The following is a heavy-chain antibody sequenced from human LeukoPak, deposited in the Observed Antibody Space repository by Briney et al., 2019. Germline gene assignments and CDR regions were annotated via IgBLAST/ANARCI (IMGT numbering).Heavy chain of an antibody. CDR2: VSSDGSIT. V-gene: IGHV3-74*01. CDR3: VRAVGGNDGRTFGY. CDR1: GFTFGSYW. J-gene: IGHJ4*02. D-gene: IGHD3-3*01. Sequence: GGSLRLSCAASGFTFGSYWMHWVRQAPGKGLVWVSRVSSDGSITDYTDSVKGRFTISRDNAKNTLYLQMNSLRAEDTAMYYCVRAVGGNDGRTFGYWAQGTLVTVSS.